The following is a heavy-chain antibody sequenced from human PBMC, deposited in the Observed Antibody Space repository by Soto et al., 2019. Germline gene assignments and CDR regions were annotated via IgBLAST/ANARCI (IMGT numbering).Heavy chain of an antibody. CDR2: TYYRSKWYN. CDR1: GDSVSSNNVA. CDR3: ARGSNSAIDI. Sequence: SHTLSFTCVISGDSVSSNNVAWNWIRQSPSRGLEWLGRTYYRSKWYNNYAVSVKSRTTINADTSKNQFSLQLASVTPEDTAVYYCARGSNSAIDIWGQGTMVRVSS. V-gene: IGHV6-1*01. J-gene: IGHJ3*02. D-gene: IGHD1-26*01.